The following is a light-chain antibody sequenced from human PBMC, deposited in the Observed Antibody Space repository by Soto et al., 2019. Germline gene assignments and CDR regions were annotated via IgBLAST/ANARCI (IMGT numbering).Light chain of an antibody. J-gene: IGLJ1*01. CDR1: SSDVGSYNL. Sequence: QSALTQPASVSGSPGQSITISCTGTSSDVGSYNLVSWYQQHPGKAPKLMIYEVSKRPSGVSNRFSGSKSGNTAFLTISGLQAEDEADYYCCSYPGSSTYVFGTGTKLTVL. CDR3: CSYPGSSTYV. V-gene: IGLV2-23*02. CDR2: EVS.